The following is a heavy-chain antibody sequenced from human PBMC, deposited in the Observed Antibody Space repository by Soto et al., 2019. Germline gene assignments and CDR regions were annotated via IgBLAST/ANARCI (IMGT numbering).Heavy chain of an antibody. J-gene: IGHJ6*02. D-gene: IGHD1-26*01. Sequence: SVKVSCKASGGTFSSYAISWVRQAPGQGLEWMGGIIPIFGTANYAQKFQGRVTITADESTSTAYMELSSLRSEDTAVYYCARRVVGAAKTYYYYYGMDVWGQGTTVTVSS. CDR3: ARRVVGAAKTYYYYYGMDV. V-gene: IGHV1-69*13. CDR2: IIPIFGTA. CDR1: GGTFSSYA.